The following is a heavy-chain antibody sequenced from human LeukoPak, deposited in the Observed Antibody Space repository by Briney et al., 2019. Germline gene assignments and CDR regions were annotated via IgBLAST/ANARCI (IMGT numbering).Heavy chain of an antibody. CDR1: GFIFRSYG. V-gene: IGHV3-30*02. J-gene: IGHJ4*02. CDR3: AKDRHGDYTSDY. CDR2: TPYHGVSR. D-gene: IGHD4-17*01. Sequence: GGSLRLSCAASGFIFRSYGMHWVRQAPVKGLEWVAFTPYHGVSRYYTESVKGRFTISRDNSKSTLYLQMNSLRIEDTAVYYCAKDRHGDYTSDYWGQGTLVIVSS.